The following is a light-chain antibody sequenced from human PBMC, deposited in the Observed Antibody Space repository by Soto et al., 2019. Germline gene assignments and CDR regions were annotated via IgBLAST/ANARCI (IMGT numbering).Light chain of an antibody. V-gene: IGKV3-20*01. CDR1: QSVSSSY. CDR2: GAS. J-gene: IGKJ1*01. Sequence: EIVLTQSPGTLSLSRGERATLSCRASQSVSSSYLAWYQQKPGQAPRLLIYGASSRATGIPDRFSGSGSGTDLTLTISRLEPEDFAVYYCQQYGSSPGKFGKGTKVDI. CDR3: QQYGSSPGK.